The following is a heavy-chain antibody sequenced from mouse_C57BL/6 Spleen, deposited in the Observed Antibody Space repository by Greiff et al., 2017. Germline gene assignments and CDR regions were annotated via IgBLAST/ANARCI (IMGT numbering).Heavy chain of an antibody. D-gene: IGHD3-1*01. CDR1: GYTFTSYW. V-gene: IGHV1-61*01. Sequence: QVQLQQPGAELVKPGSSVKLSCKASGYTFTSYWMEWVKQRPGQGLEWIGNIYPSDSQTHYNQKFKDKATLTVDTSSSTAYMQLSSLTSEDSAVYYCARSGLNYWGQGTTLTVSS. CDR3: ARSGLNY. J-gene: IGHJ2*01. CDR2: IYPSDSQT.